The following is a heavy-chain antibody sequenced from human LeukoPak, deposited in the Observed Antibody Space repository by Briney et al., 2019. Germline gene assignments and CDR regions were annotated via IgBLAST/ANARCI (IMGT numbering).Heavy chain of an antibody. CDR3: ASGFGGSGSLTKIFDY. D-gene: IGHD3-10*01. CDR2: INPNSGGT. Sequence: ASVKVSCKASGYTFTGYYMYWVRQAPGQGLEWMGGINPNSGGTNYAQKFQGRVTMTRDTSISTAYMEVSSLRSDDTAVYYCASGFGGSGSLTKIFDYWGQGTLVTVSP. CDR1: GYTFTGYY. J-gene: IGHJ4*02. V-gene: IGHV1-2*02.